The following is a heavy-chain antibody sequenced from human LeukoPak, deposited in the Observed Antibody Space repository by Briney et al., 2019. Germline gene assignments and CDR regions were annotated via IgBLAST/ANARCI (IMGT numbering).Heavy chain of an antibody. Sequence: GGSLRLSCAASGFTFSSYAMSWVRQAPGKGLEWVSAISGSGGSTYYADSVKGRLTISRDNSKNTLYLQMNSLRAEDTAVYYCAKGILYRDWKSTPLDSWGQGPLVTVSS. CDR3: AKGILYRDWKSTPLDS. CDR1: GFTFSSYA. D-gene: IGHD1-1*01. V-gene: IGHV3-23*01. J-gene: IGHJ4*02. CDR2: ISGSGGST.